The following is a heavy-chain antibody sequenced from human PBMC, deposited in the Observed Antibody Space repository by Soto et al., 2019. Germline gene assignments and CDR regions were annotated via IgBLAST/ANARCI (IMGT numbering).Heavy chain of an antibody. CDR2: INHSGST. V-gene: IGHV4-34*01. D-gene: IGHD6-13*01. CDR3: ARRSGSWYGY. CDR1: GGSFSGYY. J-gene: IGHJ4*02. Sequence: QVQLQQWGAGLLKPSETLSLTCAVYGGSFSGYYWSWIRQPPGKGLEWIGEINHSGSTNYNPSLKSRVTRSVDTSKNQCSLKLSSVTAADTAVYYCARRSGSWYGYWGQGTLVTVST.